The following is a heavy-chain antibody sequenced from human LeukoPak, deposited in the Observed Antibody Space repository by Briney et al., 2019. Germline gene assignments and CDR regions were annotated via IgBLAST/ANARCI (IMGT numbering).Heavy chain of an antibody. CDR2: ISYDEKTK. CDR1: GFTFSTNG. CDR3: AKEYCGGGRCNDDFFDY. Sequence: PGGPLRLSCAASGFTFSTNGMHWVRQAPGKGLEWVAVISYDEKTKYYADSVKGRFTISRDNSKNTLYLQMNSLRAEDTAVYYCAKEYCGGGRCNDDFFDYWGQGTLVTVSS. J-gene: IGHJ4*02. V-gene: IGHV3-30*18. D-gene: IGHD2-15*01.